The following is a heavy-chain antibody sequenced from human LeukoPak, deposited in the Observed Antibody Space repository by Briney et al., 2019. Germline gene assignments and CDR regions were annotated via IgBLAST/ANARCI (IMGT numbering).Heavy chain of an antibody. D-gene: IGHD6-25*01. CDR3: ARDGTPIYSSGWVYMDV. CDR1: GFSFSSYE. Sequence: AGGSLGLSCAASGFSFSSYEMNWVRQAPGKGLEWISYISASGTLTHYADSVEGRFTISRDNAKNSLYLQMNSLRGEDTAVYYRARDGTPIYSSGWVYMDVWGKGTTVTISS. J-gene: IGHJ6*04. V-gene: IGHV3-48*03. CDR2: ISASGTLT.